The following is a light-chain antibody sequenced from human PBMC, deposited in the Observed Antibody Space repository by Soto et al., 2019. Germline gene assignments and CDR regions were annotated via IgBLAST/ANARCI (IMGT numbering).Light chain of an antibody. V-gene: IGKV3-20*01. CDR2: GAS. J-gene: IGKJ1*01. CDR1: QSVNGNY. CDR3: QQYGSSLTWT. Sequence: EIVLTQSPGTLSLSPGERATLSCRASQSVNGNYLAGYQQKPGQAPRLFIYGASSRATGIPDRFTGSGSGTDFTLTISRLEPEDFAVYYCQQYGSSLTWTFGQGTKVEIK.